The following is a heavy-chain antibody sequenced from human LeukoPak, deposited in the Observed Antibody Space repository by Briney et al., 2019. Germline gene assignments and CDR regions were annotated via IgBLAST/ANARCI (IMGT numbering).Heavy chain of an antibody. D-gene: IGHD4-17*01. J-gene: IGHJ4*02. Sequence: GGSLRLSCAASGFTVSSNYMSWVRQAPGKGLEWVSVIYSGGSTYYADSVKGRFTISRDNSRNTLYLQMNSLRAEDTAVYYCARIAGDYGEFDYWGQGTLVTVSS. CDR3: ARIAGDYGEFDY. CDR2: IYSGGST. V-gene: IGHV3-66*01. CDR1: GFTVSSNY.